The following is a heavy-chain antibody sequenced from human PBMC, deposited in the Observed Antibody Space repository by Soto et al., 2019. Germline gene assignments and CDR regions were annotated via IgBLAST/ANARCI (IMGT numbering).Heavy chain of an antibody. Sequence: ASVKVSCKASGYTFRTYSMHWVRQAPGQRLEWMGWINGANGNTKYSQKFQGRLIITRDTSANTAYMELSGLRSEDTAVYYCARVWGSFQLFDCWGQGTLVTVSS. D-gene: IGHD3-16*01. V-gene: IGHV1-3*01. CDR1: GYTFRTYS. CDR2: INGANGNT. J-gene: IGHJ4*02. CDR3: ARVWGSFQLFDC.